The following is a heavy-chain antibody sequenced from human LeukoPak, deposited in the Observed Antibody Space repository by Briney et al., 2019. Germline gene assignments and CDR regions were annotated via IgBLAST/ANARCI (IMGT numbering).Heavy chain of an antibody. D-gene: IGHD2-15*01. CDR2: ITTSDGNT. V-gene: IGHV3-23*01. CDR3: AKGGPVVVAATLFY. CDR1: GFTFSSYT. Sequence: GGSLRLSCAASGFTFSSYTMSWVRQAPGKGLEWVSTITTSDGNTYYADSVKGRFTVSRDNSKNTLFLQMNSLRAEDTAVYYCAKGGPVVVAATLFYWGQGTLVTVSS. J-gene: IGHJ4*02.